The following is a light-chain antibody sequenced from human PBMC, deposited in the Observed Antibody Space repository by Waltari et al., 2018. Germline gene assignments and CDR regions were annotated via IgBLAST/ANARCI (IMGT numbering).Light chain of an antibody. CDR2: RAS. V-gene: IGKV3-20*01. CDR1: QSVRNS. Sequence: EIVLTQSPGTLSLSPGERATLSCRANQSVRNSLDWYQQKRGQAPRLLIFRASSRATGIPARYSGSGSGTDFTLTISRLEPEDFAVYYCQQFGNLPYTFGPGTKIDMK. CDR3: QQFGNLPYT. J-gene: IGKJ3*01.